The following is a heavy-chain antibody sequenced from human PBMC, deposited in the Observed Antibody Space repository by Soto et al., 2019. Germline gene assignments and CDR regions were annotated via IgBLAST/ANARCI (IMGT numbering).Heavy chain of an antibody. Sequence: SETLSLTCTVSGGSISSGGYYWSWIRQHPGKGLEWIGYIYYSGSTYYNPSLKSRVTISVDTSKNQFSLKLSSVTAADTAVYYCARDKGYGDSGNAFDIWGQGTIVTVSS. CDR2: IYYSGST. D-gene: IGHD4-17*01. CDR1: GGSISSGGYY. J-gene: IGHJ3*02. CDR3: ARDKGYGDSGNAFDI. V-gene: IGHV4-31*03.